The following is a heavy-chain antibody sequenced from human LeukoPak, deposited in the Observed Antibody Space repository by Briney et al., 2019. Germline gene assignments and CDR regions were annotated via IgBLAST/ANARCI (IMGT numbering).Heavy chain of an antibody. D-gene: IGHD3-3*01. CDR3: ARGGIFGVVITPFDY. Sequence: GASVKVSCKASGGTLSSYAISWVRQAPGQGLEWMGGIIPIFGTANYAQKFQGRVTITTDESTSTAYMELSSLRSEDTAVYYCARGGIFGVVITPFDYWGQGTLVTVSS. CDR1: GGTLSSYA. J-gene: IGHJ4*02. CDR2: IIPIFGTA. V-gene: IGHV1-69*05.